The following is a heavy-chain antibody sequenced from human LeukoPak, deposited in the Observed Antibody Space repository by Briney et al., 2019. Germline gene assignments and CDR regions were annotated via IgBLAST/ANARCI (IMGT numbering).Heavy chain of an antibody. CDR1: GGSFSGYY. CDR3: ARDRVPTNWFDP. J-gene: IGHJ5*02. Sequence: SETLSLTCAVYGGSFSGYYWSWIRQPPGKGLEWIGYIYYSGSTNYNPSLKSRVTISVDTSKNQFSLKLSSVTAADTAVYYCARDRVPTNWFDPWGQGTLVTVSS. CDR2: IYYSGST. D-gene: IGHD5/OR15-5a*01. V-gene: IGHV4-59*12.